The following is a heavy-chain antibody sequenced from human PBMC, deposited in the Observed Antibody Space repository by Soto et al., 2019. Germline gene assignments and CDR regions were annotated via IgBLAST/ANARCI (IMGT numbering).Heavy chain of an antibody. CDR1: GFTFGDYA. J-gene: IGHJ4*02. V-gene: IGHV3-49*03. D-gene: IGHD5-12*01. CDR3: TRPRYSGYVPQDY. CDR2: IRSKAYGGTT. Sequence: PGGSLRLSCTASGFTFGDYAMSWFRQAPGKGLEWVGFIRSKAYGGTTEYAASVKGRFTISRDDSKSIAYLQMNSLKTEDTAVYYCTRPRYSGYVPQDYWGQGTLVTVSS.